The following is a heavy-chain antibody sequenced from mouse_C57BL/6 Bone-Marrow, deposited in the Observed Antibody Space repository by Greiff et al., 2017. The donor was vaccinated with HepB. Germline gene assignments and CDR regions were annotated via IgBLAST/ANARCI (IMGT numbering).Heavy chain of an antibody. CDR1: GYTFTDYY. CDR2: INPNNGGT. Sequence: VQLQQSGPELVKPGASVKISCKASGYTFTDYYMNWVKQSHGKSLEWIGDINPNNGGTSYNQKFKGKATLTVDKSSSTAYMELRSLTSEDSAVYYCARGYGSSYPYWYFDVWGTGTTVTVSS. J-gene: IGHJ1*03. V-gene: IGHV1-26*01. CDR3: ARGYGSSYPYWYFDV. D-gene: IGHD1-1*01.